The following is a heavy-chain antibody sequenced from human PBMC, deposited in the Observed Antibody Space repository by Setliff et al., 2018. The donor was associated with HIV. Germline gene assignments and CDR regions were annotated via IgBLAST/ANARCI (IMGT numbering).Heavy chain of an antibody. CDR2: IYTSGST. V-gene: IGHV4-4*07. CDR1: GGSISSYY. CDR3: ARRSPGGGYYMDV. Sequence: SETLSLTCTVSGGSISSYYWSWIRQPAGKGLEWIGRIYTSGSTNYNPSLKSRVTISLDTSKNQFSLSLSSVTAADTAVYYCARRSPGGGYYMDVWGKGTTVTVSS. D-gene: IGHD3-16*01. J-gene: IGHJ6*03.